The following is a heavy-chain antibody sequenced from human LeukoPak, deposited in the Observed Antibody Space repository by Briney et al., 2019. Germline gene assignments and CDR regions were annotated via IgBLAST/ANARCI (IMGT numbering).Heavy chain of an antibody. Sequence: GASVKVSCKASGYTFTTYRISWVRQAPGQGLEWMGWISAYNDDPHYAQKFQGRVTMTTDTSTNTASMELRSLRSDDTAVYYCARVGGGNYYYFDYWGQGTLVTVSS. CDR1: GYTFTTYR. D-gene: IGHD1-26*01. CDR2: ISAYNDDP. J-gene: IGHJ4*02. CDR3: ARVGGGNYYYFDY. V-gene: IGHV1-18*01.